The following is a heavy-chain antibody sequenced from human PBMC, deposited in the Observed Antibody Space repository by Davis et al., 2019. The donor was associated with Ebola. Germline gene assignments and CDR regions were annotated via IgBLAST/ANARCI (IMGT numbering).Heavy chain of an antibody. CDR3: ARGAGTGYYDA. D-gene: IGHD1-1*01. CDR1: GLTFDAYA. V-gene: IGHV3-9*01. CDR2: ITLNSGTT. J-gene: IGHJ4*02. Sequence: PGGSLRLSCATSGLTFDAYAMHWFRQAPGKGLEWVSGITLNSGTTAYADSVKGRFTISRDNAKNSLFLQMNGLRDEDTAVYYCARGAGTGYYDAWGPGTLVTVSS.